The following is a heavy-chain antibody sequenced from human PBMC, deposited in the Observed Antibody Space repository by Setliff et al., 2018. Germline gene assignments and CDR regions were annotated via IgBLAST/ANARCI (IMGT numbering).Heavy chain of an antibody. D-gene: IGHD2-21*02. J-gene: IGHJ4*02. CDR2: IGHTGSI. CDR1: GYPISSGYI. V-gene: IGHV4-38-2*02. Sequence: ETLSLTCTVSGYPISSGYIWGWIRQPPGKGLEWVGNIGHTGSINYNPSLKSRLTISRDTSKNQVSLKLNSVTATDTAVYYCARDLGHGGDSDYWGQGILVTVSS. CDR3: ARDLGHGGDSDY.